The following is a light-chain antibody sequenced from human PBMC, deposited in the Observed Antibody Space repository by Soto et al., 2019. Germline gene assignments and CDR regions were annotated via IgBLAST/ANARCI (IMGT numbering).Light chain of an antibody. CDR1: QSVLYSSNNKNY. V-gene: IGKV4-1*01. CDR2: WAS. J-gene: IGKJ2*01. CDR3: QQYYSTSYT. Sequence: DIVMTQSPDSLAVSLGERATINCKYSQSVLYSSNNKNYLAWYQQKPGQPPKLLIYWASTRESGVPDRFSGSGSGTDFTLTISSLQAEDGAGYYCQQYYSTSYTFGHGTKLEIK.